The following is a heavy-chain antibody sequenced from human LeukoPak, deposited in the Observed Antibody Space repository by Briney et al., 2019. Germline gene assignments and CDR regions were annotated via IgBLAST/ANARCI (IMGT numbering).Heavy chain of an antibody. D-gene: IGHD6-25*01. V-gene: IGHV4-4*02. CDR2: IYHSGST. J-gene: IGHJ5*02. CDR3: ARFVSAAAGWFDP. CDR1: GGSISSSNW. Sequence: SETLSLTCAVSGGSISSSNWWSWVRQPPGKGLEWIGEIYHSGSTNYNPSLKSRVTISVDKSKNQFSLKLSSVTAADTAVYYCARFVSAAAGWFDPWGQGTLVTVSS.